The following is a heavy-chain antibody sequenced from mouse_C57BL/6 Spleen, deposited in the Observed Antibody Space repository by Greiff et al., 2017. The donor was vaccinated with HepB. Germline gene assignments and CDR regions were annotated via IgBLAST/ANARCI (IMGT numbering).Heavy chain of an antibody. Sequence: QVQLKESGPELVKPGASVKISCKASGYAFSSSWMNWVKQRPGKGLEWIGRIYPGDGDTNYNGKFKGKATLTADKSSSTAYMQLSSLTSEDSAVYFCARWGITDYFDYWGQGTTLTVSS. CDR3: ARWGITDYFDY. V-gene: IGHV1-82*01. D-gene: IGHD2-4*01. CDR2: IYPGDGDT. J-gene: IGHJ2*01. CDR1: GYAFSSSW.